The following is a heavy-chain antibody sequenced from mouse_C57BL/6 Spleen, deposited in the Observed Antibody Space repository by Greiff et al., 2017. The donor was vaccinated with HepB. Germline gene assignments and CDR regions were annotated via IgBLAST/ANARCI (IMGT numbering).Heavy chain of an antibody. J-gene: IGHJ4*01. CDR3: ARQSGTWDAMDY. D-gene: IGHD4-1*01. CDR2: ISSGGSYT. Sequence: EVQRVESGGDLVKPGGSLKLSCAASGFTFSSYGMSWVRQTPDKRLEWVATISSGGSYTYYPDSVKGRFTISRDNAKNTLYLQMSSLKSEDTAMYYCARQSGTWDAMDYWGQGTSVTVSS. CDR1: GFTFSSYG. V-gene: IGHV5-6*01.